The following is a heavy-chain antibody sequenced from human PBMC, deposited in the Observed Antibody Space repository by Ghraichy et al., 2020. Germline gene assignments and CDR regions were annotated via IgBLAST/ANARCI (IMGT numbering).Heavy chain of an antibody. CDR1: GFTFSSYA. V-gene: IGHV3-23*01. J-gene: IGHJ4*02. CDR3: AILSLKWLPYQNFDY. CDR2: ISGSGGST. D-gene: IGHD3-22*01. Sequence: GGSLRLSCAASGFTFSSYAMSWVRQAPGKGLEWVSAISGSGGSTYYADSVKGRFTISRDNSKNTLYLQMNSLRAEDTAVYYCAILSLKWLPYQNFDYWGQGTLVTVSS.